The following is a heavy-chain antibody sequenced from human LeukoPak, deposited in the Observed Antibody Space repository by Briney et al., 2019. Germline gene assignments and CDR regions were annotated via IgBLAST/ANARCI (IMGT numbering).Heavy chain of an antibody. CDR3: ARHRIVVVPAAIPSNSNDAFDI. Sequence: KPSETLSLTCTVSGGSISSYYWSWIRQPPGKGLEWIGYIYYSGSTNYNPSLKSRVTISVDTSKNQFSLKLSSVTAADTAVYNCARHRIVVVPAAIPSNSNDAFDIWGQGTMVTVSS. D-gene: IGHD2-2*01. V-gene: IGHV4-59*08. CDR1: GGSISSYY. J-gene: IGHJ3*02. CDR2: IYYSGST.